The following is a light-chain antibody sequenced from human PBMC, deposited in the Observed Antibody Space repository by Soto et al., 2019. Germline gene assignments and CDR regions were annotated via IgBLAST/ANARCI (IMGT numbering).Light chain of an antibody. J-gene: IGKJ4*01. CDR1: QGISNY. CDR3: QEDNSAPHT. V-gene: IGKV1-27*01. CDR2: AAS. Sequence: DIQMTQSPSSLSASVGDRVTITCRARQGISNYLAWYQQKPGKVPKLMMYAASTLQSGVPSRFSGSGSGTDFTLTISSLQTEDGATYYCQEDNSAPHTFGGGTKVEIK.